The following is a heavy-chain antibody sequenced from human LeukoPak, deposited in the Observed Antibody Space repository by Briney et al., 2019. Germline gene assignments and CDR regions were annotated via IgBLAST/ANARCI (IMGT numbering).Heavy chain of an antibody. Sequence: GESLKISCKGSGYSFTSYWIGWVRQMPGKGLEWMGIIYPGDSDTRCSPSFQGQATISADKSISTAYLQWSSLKASDTAMYYCARHLISSSGPSGGWGFDYWGQGTLVTVSS. CDR1: GYSFTSYW. CDR3: ARHLISSSGPSGGWGFDY. J-gene: IGHJ4*02. D-gene: IGHD3-22*01. V-gene: IGHV5-51*01. CDR2: IYPGDSDT.